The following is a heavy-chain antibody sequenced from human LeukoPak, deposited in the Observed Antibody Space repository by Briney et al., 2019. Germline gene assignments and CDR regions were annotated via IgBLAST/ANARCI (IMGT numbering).Heavy chain of an antibody. CDR1: GFIFSSYW. CDR2: IKQDGSEK. V-gene: IGHV3-7*04. D-gene: IGHD1-14*01. J-gene: IGHJ3*02. Sequence: GGSLRLSCAAFGFIFSSYWMSWVRQAPGKGLEWVANIKQDGSEKDYVDSVKGRFTISRDNAQSSLYLQMNRLRAEDTAVYYCARDNRDVTDAFDIWGQGTLVTVSS. CDR3: ARDNRDVTDAFDI.